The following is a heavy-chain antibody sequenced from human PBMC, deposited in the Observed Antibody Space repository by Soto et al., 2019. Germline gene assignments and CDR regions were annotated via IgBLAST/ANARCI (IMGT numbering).Heavy chain of an antibody. CDR2: IAYDGSNK. CDR3: ARSGGSLGY. CDR1: GFTFPTYT. J-gene: IGHJ4*02. Sequence: VGSLRLSCAASGFTFPTYTMHWARQAPGEGLEWVAGIAYDGSNKFYADLVKGRFTISRDNSKNTLFLQMNSLRAEDTAVYYCARSGGSLGYWRRGTLVLVSS. D-gene: IGHD1-26*01. V-gene: IGHV3-30-3*01.